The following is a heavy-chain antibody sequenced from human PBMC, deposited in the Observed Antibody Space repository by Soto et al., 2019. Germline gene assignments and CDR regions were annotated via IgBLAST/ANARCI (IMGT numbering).Heavy chain of an antibody. CDR1: CGSISSYY. V-gene: IGHV4-59*01. D-gene: IGHD6-13*01. Sequence: SETLSLTCTVSCGSISSYYWSWIRQPPGKGLEWIGYIYYSGSTNYNPSLKSRATISVDTSKNQFSLKLSSVTAADTAVYYCARGVKGSSWGDYYYYGMDVWGQGTTVTVSS. CDR2: IYYSGST. CDR3: ARGVKGSSWGDYYYYGMDV. J-gene: IGHJ6*02.